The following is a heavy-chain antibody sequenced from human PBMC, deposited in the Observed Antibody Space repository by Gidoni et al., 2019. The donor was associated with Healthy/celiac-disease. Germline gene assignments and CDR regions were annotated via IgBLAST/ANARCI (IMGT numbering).Heavy chain of an antibody. J-gene: IGHJ3*02. CDR3: ARQGQFGSSGYYEDAFDI. V-gene: IGHV5-51*01. D-gene: IGHD3-22*01. CDR2: IYPGDSDT. CDR1: GYSFTSYW. Sequence: EVPLVQSGADVKKPGASLKISCKGSGYSFTSYWLGWVRQMPGKGLEWMGIIYPGDSDTRYSPSFQGQVTISADKSISTAYLQWSSLKASDTAMYYCARQGQFGSSGYYEDAFDIWGQGTMVTVFS.